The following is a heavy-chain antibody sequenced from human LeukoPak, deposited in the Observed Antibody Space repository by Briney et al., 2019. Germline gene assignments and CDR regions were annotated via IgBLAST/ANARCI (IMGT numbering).Heavy chain of an antibody. Sequence: PGGSLRLSCAASGFTFSSYAISWVRQAPGQGLEWMGGIIPIFGTANYAQKFQGRVTITADESTSTAYMELSSLRSEDTAVYYCARGRIAVAVDGEVFDYWGQGTLVTVSS. CDR1: GFTFSSYA. V-gene: IGHV1-69*01. D-gene: IGHD6-19*01. CDR3: ARGRIAVAVDGEVFDY. CDR2: IIPIFGTA. J-gene: IGHJ4*02.